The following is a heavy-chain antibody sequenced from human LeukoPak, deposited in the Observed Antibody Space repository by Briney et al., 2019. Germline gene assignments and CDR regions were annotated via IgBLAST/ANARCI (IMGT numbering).Heavy chain of an antibody. CDR3: ARDFSSSSAVYYYYYMDV. CDR1: GGPISSSSYY. J-gene: IGHJ6*03. CDR2: IYYSGST. V-gene: IGHV4-39*07. D-gene: IGHD6-6*01. Sequence: SETLSLTCTVSGGPISSSSYYWGWIRQPPGKGLEWTGSIYYSGSTYYNPSLKSRVTISVDTSKNQFSLKLSSVTAADTAVYYCARDFSSSSAVYYYYYMDVWGKGTTVTVSS.